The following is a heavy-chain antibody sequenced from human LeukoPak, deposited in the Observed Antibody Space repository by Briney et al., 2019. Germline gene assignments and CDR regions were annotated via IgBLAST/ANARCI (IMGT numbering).Heavy chain of an antibody. CDR2: IYKTGST. V-gene: IGHV4-39*07. CDR3: ARGGSFRYSGSYPEYFQH. J-gene: IGHJ1*01. CDR1: GGSISSTTYY. D-gene: IGHD1-26*01. Sequence: PSETLSLTCTVSGGSISSTTYYWAWIRQPPGKGLEWIGSIYKTGSTNYSPSLKSRVAISVDTSKNQFSLKLSSVTAADTAVYYCARGGSFRYSGSYPEYFQHWGQGTLVTVSS.